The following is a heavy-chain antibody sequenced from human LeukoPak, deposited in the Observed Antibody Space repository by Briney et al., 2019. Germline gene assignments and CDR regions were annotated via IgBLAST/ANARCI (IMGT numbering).Heavy chain of an antibody. V-gene: IGHV3-66*01. Sequence: PGGSLRLSCAASGFTVSSNYMSWVRQAPGKGLEWVSVIYSGGSTYYADSVKGRFTISRDNAKNTLYLQMNSLRAEDTAVYYCARVAGIAAAGLHYYYYGMDVWGQGTTVTVSS. D-gene: IGHD6-13*01. J-gene: IGHJ6*02. CDR2: IYSGGST. CDR1: GFTVSSNY. CDR3: ARVAGIAAAGLHYYYYGMDV.